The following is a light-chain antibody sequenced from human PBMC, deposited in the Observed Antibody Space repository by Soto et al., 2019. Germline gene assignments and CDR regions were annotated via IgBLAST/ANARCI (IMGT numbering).Light chain of an antibody. J-gene: IGLJ2*01. CDR1: SSDVGGYNY. Sequence: QSALTQPASVSGSPGQSITISCTGTSSDVGGYNYVSWCQQYPGKAPKLMIYDVSNRPSGVSNRFSGSKSGNTASLTISGLQAEDEADYYCSSYTSSSTLEVVFGGGTKVTVL. CDR2: DVS. V-gene: IGLV2-14*01. CDR3: SSYTSSSTLEVV.